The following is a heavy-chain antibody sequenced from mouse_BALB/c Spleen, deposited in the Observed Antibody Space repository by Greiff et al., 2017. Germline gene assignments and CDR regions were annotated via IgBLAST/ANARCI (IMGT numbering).Heavy chain of an antibody. Sequence: DVQLQESGGDLVKPGGSLKLSCAASGFTFSSYGMSWVRQTPDKRLEWVATISSGGSYTYYPDSVKGRFTISRDNAKNTLYLQMSSLKSEDTAMYYCARHTTVVYFDYWGQGTTLTVSS. D-gene: IGHD1-1*01. CDR1: GFTFSSYG. V-gene: IGHV5-6*01. J-gene: IGHJ2*01. CDR2: ISSGGSYT. CDR3: ARHTTVVYFDY.